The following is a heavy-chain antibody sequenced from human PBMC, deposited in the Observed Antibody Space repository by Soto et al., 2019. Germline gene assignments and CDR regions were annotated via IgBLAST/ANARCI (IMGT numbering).Heavy chain of an antibody. CDR3: ANVRGITMVRGVL. J-gene: IGHJ4*02. CDR1: GFTFSSYG. V-gene: IGHV3-30*18. Sequence: QVQLVESGGGVVQPGRSLRLSCAASGFTFSSYGMHWVRQAPGKGLEWVAVISYDGSNKYYADSVKGRFTISRDNSKNTLLLQMNSLRAEDTAVYYCANVRGITMVRGVLWGQGTLVTVSS. CDR2: ISYDGSNK. D-gene: IGHD3-10*01.